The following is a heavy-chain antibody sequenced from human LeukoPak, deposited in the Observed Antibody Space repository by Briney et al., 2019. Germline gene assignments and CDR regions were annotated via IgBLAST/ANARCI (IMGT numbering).Heavy chain of an antibody. CDR3: ARVVPAAISYYYYGMDV. Sequence: ASVKVSCKASGYTFTGYYMHWVRQAPGQGVGGMGWINPNSGGTNYAQKLQGRVTMTRDTSISTAYMELSRLRSDDTAVYYCARVVPAAISYYYYGMDVWGQGTTVTVSS. J-gene: IGHJ6*02. V-gene: IGHV1-2*02. CDR2: INPNSGGT. CDR1: GYTFTGYY. D-gene: IGHD2-2*01.